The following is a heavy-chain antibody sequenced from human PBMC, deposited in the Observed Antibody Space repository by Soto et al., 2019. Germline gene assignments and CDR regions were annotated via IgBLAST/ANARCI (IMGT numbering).Heavy chain of an antibody. CDR3: ARDDSGDLFH. D-gene: IGHD4-17*01. Sequence: ASVTVSCKASGYIFTRYPLHWVRQAPGQRLEWMGWINAGNGDTKYSQKFQGRVTISRDTSANTAYMELSNLRSEDTAIYYCARDDSGDLFHRGQGTMVTVSS. CDR2: INAGNGDT. CDR1: GYIFTRYP. J-gene: IGHJ3*01. V-gene: IGHV1-3*01.